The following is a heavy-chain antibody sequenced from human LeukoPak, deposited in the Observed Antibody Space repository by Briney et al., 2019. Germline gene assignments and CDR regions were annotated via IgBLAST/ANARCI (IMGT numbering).Heavy chain of an antibody. CDR1: GGSISSASYY. Sequence: SETLSLTCTVSGGSISSASYYWSWIRQPAGKGLEWIGRIYSSGSTHYNPSLKSRVTISVDTSKNQFSLKLSSVTAADTAVYYCARGEADYYYYMDVWGKGTTVAISS. J-gene: IGHJ6*03. V-gene: IGHV4-61*02. CDR3: ARGEADYYYYMDV. D-gene: IGHD1-26*01. CDR2: IYSSGST.